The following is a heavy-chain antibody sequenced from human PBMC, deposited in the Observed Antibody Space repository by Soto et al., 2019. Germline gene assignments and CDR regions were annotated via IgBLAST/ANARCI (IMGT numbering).Heavy chain of an antibody. Sequence: QVQLQESGPGLVKPSETLSLICTVSGGSVTSYYWSWIRQPPGKGLEWIGYIFHSGSTNYNPSLTSRVTLSVDTSKNQVSLKLTSVNAADTAVYYCARVGGAPLGAFDIWGQGTMVTGSS. CDR2: IFHSGST. CDR1: GGSVTSYY. J-gene: IGHJ3*02. V-gene: IGHV4-59*02. CDR3: ARVGGAPLGAFDI. D-gene: IGHD1-26*01.